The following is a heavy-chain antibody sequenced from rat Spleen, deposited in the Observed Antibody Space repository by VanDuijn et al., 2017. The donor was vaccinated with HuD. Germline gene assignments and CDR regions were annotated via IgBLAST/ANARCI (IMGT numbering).Heavy chain of an antibody. CDR2: IDYEGIDT. D-gene: IGHD1-9*01. CDR1: GFTFNNYY. Sequence: EVQLVESGGGLVKPGWSLKLSCAASGFTFNNYYMAWVRQAPKKGLEWVASIDYEGIDTYYGDSVKGRFTISRDNAKINLFLQMNSLRSEDTATYYCARQGAASYYGYNRFAYWGQGTLVTVSS. CDR3: ARQGAASYYGYNRFAY. V-gene: IGHV5-22*01. J-gene: IGHJ3*01.